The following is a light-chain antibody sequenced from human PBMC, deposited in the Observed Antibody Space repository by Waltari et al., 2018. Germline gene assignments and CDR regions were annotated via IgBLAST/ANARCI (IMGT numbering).Light chain of an antibody. CDR3: NSYTSISTLV. CDR2: DVS. V-gene: IGLV2-14*01. CDR1: SSDVGGSNY. Sequence: QSALTQPASVSGSPGQSITISCTGTSSDVGGSNYVSWYQQHPGKAPKLMIYDVSERPSGVSTRFSGFKSGNTASLTISGLQAEDEADYYCNSYTSISTLVFGGGTKLTVL. J-gene: IGLJ2*01.